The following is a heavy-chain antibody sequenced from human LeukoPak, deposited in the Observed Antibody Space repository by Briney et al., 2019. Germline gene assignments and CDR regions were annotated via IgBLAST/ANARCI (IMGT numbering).Heavy chain of an antibody. V-gene: IGHV3-9*01. Sequence: GGSLRLSCAASGFTFDDYAMHWVRQAPGKGLEWVSGISWNSGSIGYADSVKGRFTISRDNAKNSLYLQMNSLRAEDTAVYYCARDLSPRIAVVQQLVSSVDYWGQGTLVTVSS. CDR3: ARDLSPRIAVVQQLVSSVDY. D-gene: IGHD6-13*01. J-gene: IGHJ4*02. CDR1: GFTFDDYA. CDR2: ISWNSGSI.